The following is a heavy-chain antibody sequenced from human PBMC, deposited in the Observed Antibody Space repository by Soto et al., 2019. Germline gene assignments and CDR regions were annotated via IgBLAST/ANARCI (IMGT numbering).Heavy chain of an antibody. J-gene: IGHJ6*03. CDR2: ISGSGGST. CDR1: GFTFSSYA. Sequence: EVQLLESGGGLVQPGGSLRLSCAASGFTFSSYAMSWVRQAPGKGLEWVSAISGSGGSTYYADSVKGRFTISRDNSKNTLYLQMNSLRAEDTAVYYCAKDTQDGWVATIWEKPANYYYYYMDVWGKGTTVTVSS. D-gene: IGHD5-12*01. V-gene: IGHV3-23*01. CDR3: AKDTQDGWVATIWEKPANYYYYYMDV.